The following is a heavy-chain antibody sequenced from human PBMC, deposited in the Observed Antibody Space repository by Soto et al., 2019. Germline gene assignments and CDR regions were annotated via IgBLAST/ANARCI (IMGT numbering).Heavy chain of an antibody. Sequence: PGGSLRLSCAAYGLTVSTNYMTWVRQAPGKGLEWVSVIYRGGNTYHADSVQGRFSISRDNSKNTVDLQMNNLRAKDTAMYYCASVGYCSTTTCPPAWGQGTLVTVSS. J-gene: IGHJ4*02. CDR2: IYRGGNT. D-gene: IGHD2-2*01. CDR1: GLTVSTNY. CDR3: ASVGYCSTTTCPPA. V-gene: IGHV3-53*01.